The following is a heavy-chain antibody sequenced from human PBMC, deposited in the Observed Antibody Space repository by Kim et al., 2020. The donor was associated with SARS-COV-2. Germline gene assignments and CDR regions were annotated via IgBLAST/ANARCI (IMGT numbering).Heavy chain of an antibody. CDR2: IYPGDSDT. CDR1: GYSFTSYW. CDR3: ARQKYYYDSSGYYYEHDAFDI. D-gene: IGHD3-22*01. Sequence: GESLKISCKGSGYSFTSYWIGWVRQMPGKGLEWMGIIYPGDSDTRYSPSFQGQVTISADKSISTAYLQWSSLKASDTAMYYCARQKYYYDSSGYYYEHDAFDIWGQGTMVTVSS. J-gene: IGHJ3*02. V-gene: IGHV5-51*01.